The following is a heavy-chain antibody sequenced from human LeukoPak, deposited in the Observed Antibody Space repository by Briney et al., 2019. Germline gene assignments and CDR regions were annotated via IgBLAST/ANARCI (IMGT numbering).Heavy chain of an antibody. CDR1: GFTFDRHA. CDR2: INFSGGTK. Sequence: AGGSLRLSWAASGFTFDRHAMSWVRQAPGKGLEWVSAINFSGGTKYYADSVKGRISISRDNFKNTLYLQMNSLRAEDTAVYYCARHRDDYTGYDSWGQGTLVTVSS. D-gene: IGHD5-24*01. J-gene: IGHJ4*02. V-gene: IGHV3-23*01. CDR3: ARHRDDYTGYDS.